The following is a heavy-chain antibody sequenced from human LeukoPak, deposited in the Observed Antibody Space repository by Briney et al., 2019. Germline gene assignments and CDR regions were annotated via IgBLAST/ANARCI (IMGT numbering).Heavy chain of an antibody. CDR2: INHSGST. CDR1: GGSSSGYY. D-gene: IGHD3-3*01. CDR3: ARFGTLRYDFWSGYYTSLVGNWFDP. Sequence: PSETLSLTCAVYGGSSSGYYWSWIRQPPGKGLEWIGEINHSGSTNYNPSLKSRVTISVDTSKNQFSLKLSSVTAADTAVYYCARFGTLRYDFWSGYYTSLVGNWFDPWGQGTLVTVSS. J-gene: IGHJ5*02. V-gene: IGHV4-34*01.